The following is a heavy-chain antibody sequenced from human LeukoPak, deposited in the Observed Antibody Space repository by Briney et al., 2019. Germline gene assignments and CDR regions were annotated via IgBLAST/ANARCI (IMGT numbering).Heavy chain of an antibody. CDR2: IYYSGST. CDR3: ARDYNYYERALDI. CDR1: GGSISSGGYS. J-gene: IGHJ3*02. Sequence: PSETLSLTCTVSGGSISSGGYSWSWIRQHPGKGLEWIGYIYYSGSTYYNPSLKSRVTISVDTSKNQFSLKLSSVTAADTAVYYCARDYNYYERALDIWGQGTMVTVSS. V-gene: IGHV4-31*03. D-gene: IGHD3-22*01.